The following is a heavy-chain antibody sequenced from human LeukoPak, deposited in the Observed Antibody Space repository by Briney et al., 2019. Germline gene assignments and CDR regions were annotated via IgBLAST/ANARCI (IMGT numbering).Heavy chain of an antibody. Sequence: SETLSLTCAVYGGSFSGYYWSWIRQPPGKGLEWIGEINHSGSTNYNPSLKSRVTISVDTSKNQFSLKLSSVTAADTAVYYCARGDIIVRGVAIFDYWGQGTLVTVSS. D-gene: IGHD3-10*01. CDR3: ARGDIIVRGVAIFDY. V-gene: IGHV4-34*01. J-gene: IGHJ4*02. CDR1: GGSFSGYY. CDR2: INHSGST.